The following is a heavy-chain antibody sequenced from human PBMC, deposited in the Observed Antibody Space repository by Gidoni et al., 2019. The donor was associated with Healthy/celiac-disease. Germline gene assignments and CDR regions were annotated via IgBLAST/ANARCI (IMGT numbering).Heavy chain of an antibody. V-gene: IGHV1-2*02. CDR3: AREDLSGSYYRFDP. CDR2: INPNSGGT. D-gene: IGHD1-26*01. J-gene: IGHJ5*02. CDR1: GYTFTGYY. Sequence: QVQLVQSGAEVKKPGASVKVSCKASGYTFTGYYMHWVRQAPGQGLAWMGWINPNSGGTNYAQKFQGGVTMTRDTSISTAYMELSRLRSDDTAVYYCAREDLSGSYYRFDPWGQGTLVTVSS.